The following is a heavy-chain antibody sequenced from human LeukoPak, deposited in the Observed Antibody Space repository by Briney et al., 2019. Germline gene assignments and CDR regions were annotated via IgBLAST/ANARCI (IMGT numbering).Heavy chain of an antibody. CDR3: ARDRV. CDR2: ISSSSTYI. Sequence: PGGSLRLSCAASGFTFSSYTMNWVRQAPGKGLEWFSSISSSSTYIYYADSVKGRFTISRDNAKNSVYLQMNSLRADDTAVYYCARDRVGGQGTLVTVSS. CDR1: GFTFSSYT. J-gene: IGHJ4*02. V-gene: IGHV3-21*01.